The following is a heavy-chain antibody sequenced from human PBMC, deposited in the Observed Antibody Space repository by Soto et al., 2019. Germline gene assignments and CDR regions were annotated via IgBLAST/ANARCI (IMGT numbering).Heavy chain of an antibody. V-gene: IGHV2-5*02. Sequence: QITLKETGPTLVNPTQTLTLTCTFSGFSLTTYGVGVGWIRQPPGKALEWLAFIYWDDDKRYSPSLKSRLTITKDTSKNQVALRMTNMVPVDTATYYCAHSRGYVGFDYWGQGILVTVSS. CDR3: AHSRGYVGFDY. CDR1: GFSLTTYGVG. CDR2: IYWDDDK. J-gene: IGHJ4*02. D-gene: IGHD5-12*01.